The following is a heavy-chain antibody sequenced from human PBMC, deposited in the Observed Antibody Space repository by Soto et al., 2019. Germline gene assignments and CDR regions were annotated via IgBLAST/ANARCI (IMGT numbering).Heavy chain of an antibody. J-gene: IGHJ5*02. CDR1: GGSISSSSYY. Sequence: SETLSLTCSVSGGSISSSSYYWGWIRQPPGKGLEWIGSIYYSGSTYYNPPLKSRVTISVDTSKNQFSLKLSSVTAADTAVYYCARVGIAARSNWFDPWGQGTLVTVSS. D-gene: IGHD6-6*01. CDR3: ARVGIAARSNWFDP. V-gene: IGHV4-39*01. CDR2: IYYSGST.